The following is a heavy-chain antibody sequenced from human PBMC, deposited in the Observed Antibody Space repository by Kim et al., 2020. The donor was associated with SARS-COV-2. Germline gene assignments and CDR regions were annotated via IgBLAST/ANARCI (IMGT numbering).Heavy chain of an antibody. CDR1: GFDFDTHS. Sequence: GGSLRLSCAASGFDFDTHSMNWVRQAPGKGLEWVSSIGGTTNYIYYADSVKGRFTISRDNAKNSLFLQMNSLRAEDTAVYYCVRGGYCSSTSCYFYYY. CDR3: VRGGYCSSTSCYFYYY. D-gene: IGHD2-2*01. V-gene: IGHV3-21*01. J-gene: IGHJ6*01. CDR2: IGGTTNYI.